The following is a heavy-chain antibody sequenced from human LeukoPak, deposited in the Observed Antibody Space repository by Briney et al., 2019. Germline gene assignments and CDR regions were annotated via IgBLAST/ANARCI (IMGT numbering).Heavy chain of an antibody. J-gene: IGHJ6*03. CDR2: IKQDESEK. D-gene: IGHD6-13*01. CDR3: ARGQGDSSWYYYYMDV. Sequence: GGSLRLSCAASGFTFSSYGMSWVRQAPGKGLEWVANIKQDESEKYYVDSVKGRFTISRDNAQDSLFLQMNSLRAEDTAVYSCARGQGDSSWYYYYMDVWGKGTTVTISS. V-gene: IGHV3-7*01. CDR1: GFTFSSYG.